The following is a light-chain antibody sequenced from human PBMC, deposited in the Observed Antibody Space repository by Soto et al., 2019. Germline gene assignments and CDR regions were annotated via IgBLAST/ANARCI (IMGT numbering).Light chain of an antibody. J-gene: IGKJ1*01. CDR3: QQYNNWPRGT. V-gene: IGKV3-15*01. CDR2: GAS. Sequence: EIVMTQSPATLSVSPGERATLSCRASQSVSSNLAWYQQKPGQAPRLLIYGASTRATGIPARFSGSGSGTEFTLTISSLQSEDFAVYYCQQYNNWPRGTFGQGTKVDSK. CDR1: QSVSSN.